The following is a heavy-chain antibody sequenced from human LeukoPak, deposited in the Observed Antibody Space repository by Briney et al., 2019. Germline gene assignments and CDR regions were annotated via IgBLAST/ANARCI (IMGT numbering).Heavy chain of an antibody. D-gene: IGHD4-23*01. CDR3: ARGRPHGNDY. CDR2: ITGGSDYI. CDR1: GFTFSRYS. Sequence: GGSLRLSCAASGFTFSRYSVNWVRQAPGKGLEWVSCITGGSDYIFYADSVRGRFTISRDNAKNTLYLQMNSLRVEDTAVYYCARGRPHGNDYWGQGTLVTVSS. J-gene: IGHJ4*02. V-gene: IGHV3-21*01.